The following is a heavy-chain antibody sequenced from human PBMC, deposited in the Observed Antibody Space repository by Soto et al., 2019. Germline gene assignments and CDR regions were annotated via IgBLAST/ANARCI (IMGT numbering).Heavy chain of an antibody. V-gene: IGHV3-74*01. CDR3: APGGSGYFTY. Sequence: EVQLVESGGGLVQPGGSLRLSCAASGFTFNTYWMQWVRQAPGKGLVWVSRIKSDGRYTNYADSVKGRFTISRDNAKNTLFLQMNSLGAEDTAVYYCAPGGSGYFTYWGQGTLVTVSS. J-gene: IGHJ4*02. CDR2: IKSDGRYT. CDR1: GFTFNTYW. D-gene: IGHD3-22*01.